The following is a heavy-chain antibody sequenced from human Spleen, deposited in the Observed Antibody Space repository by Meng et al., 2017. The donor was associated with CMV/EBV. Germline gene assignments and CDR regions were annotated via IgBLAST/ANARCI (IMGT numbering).Heavy chain of an antibody. CDR3: ASWKYCSSTSCSRWFDP. Sequence: LRLSCTVSGGSISSGGYYWSWIRQHPGKGLEWIGYIYYSGSTYYNPSLKSRVTISVDTSKNQFSLKLSSVTAADTAVYYCASWKYCSSTSCSRWFDPWGQGTLVTVSS. CDR2: IYYSGST. D-gene: IGHD2-2*01. V-gene: IGHV4-31*03. J-gene: IGHJ5*02. CDR1: GGSISSGGYY.